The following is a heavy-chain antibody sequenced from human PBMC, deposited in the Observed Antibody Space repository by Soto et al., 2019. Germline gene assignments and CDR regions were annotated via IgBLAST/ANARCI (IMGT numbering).Heavy chain of an antibody. CDR1: GGPISSGGYY. J-gene: IGHJ5*02. Sequence: SETLSLTYTVSGGPISSGGYYWTWIRQHPGKGLEWIGYIYYSGTTNYNPSLMSRVTLSLDTSKSHFSLKLRSVTAADTAVYYCARGQGLLWFDPWGQGSLVTVSS. CDR2: IYYSGTT. CDR3: ARGQGLLWFDP. D-gene: IGHD3-10*01. V-gene: IGHV4-61*03.